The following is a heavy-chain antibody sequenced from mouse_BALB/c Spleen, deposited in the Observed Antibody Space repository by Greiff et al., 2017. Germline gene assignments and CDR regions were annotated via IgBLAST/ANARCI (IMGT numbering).Heavy chain of an antibody. Sequence: EVQLVESGGGLVQPGGSRKLSCAASGFTFSDYGMAWVRQAPGKGPEWVAFISNLAYSIYYADTVTGRFTISRENAKNTLYLEMSSLRSEDTAMYYCAREGDDYWGQGTTLTVSS. J-gene: IGHJ2*01. V-gene: IGHV5-15*02. CDR2: ISNLAYSI. CDR3: AREGDDY. CDR1: GFTFSDYG.